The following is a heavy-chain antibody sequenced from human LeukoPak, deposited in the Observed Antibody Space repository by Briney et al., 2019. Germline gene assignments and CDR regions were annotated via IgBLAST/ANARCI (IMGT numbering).Heavy chain of an antibody. V-gene: IGHV3-7*01. CDR3: ASGLRFGELLPYYFDY. D-gene: IGHD3-10*01. CDR1: GFTFSSYW. J-gene: IGHJ4*02. Sequence: GGSLRLSCAASGFTFSSYWMSWVRQAPGKGLEWVANIKQDGSEKYYVDSVKGRFTISSDNEQNSLYLKMNSLRAEDTAVYYCASGLRFGELLPYYFDYWGQGTLVTVSS. CDR2: IKQDGSEK.